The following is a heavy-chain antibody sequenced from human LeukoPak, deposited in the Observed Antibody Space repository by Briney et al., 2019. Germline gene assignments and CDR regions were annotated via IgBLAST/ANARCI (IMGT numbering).Heavy chain of an antibody. J-gene: IGHJ1*01. Sequence: PGGSLRLSCAASGFTFSSYGLHWVRQAPGKGLEWVAFIGYIESNIHYADSVKGRFTISRDNAKNTLYLQMNGLRIEDTALYYCAKVSGVGATTYFQHWGQGTLVTVSS. CDR3: AKVSGVGATTYFQH. V-gene: IGHV3-30*02. D-gene: IGHD1-26*01. CDR2: IGYIESNI. CDR1: GFTFSSYG.